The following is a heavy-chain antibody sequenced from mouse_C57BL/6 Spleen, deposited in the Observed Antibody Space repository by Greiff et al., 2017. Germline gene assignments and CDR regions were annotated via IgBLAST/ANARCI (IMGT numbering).Heavy chain of an antibody. CDR1: GYAFSSSW. CDR3: ARDIPKGYFDV. D-gene: IGHD1-3*01. CDR2: IYPGDGDT. J-gene: IGHJ1*03. Sequence: VQLQQSGPELVKPGASVKISCKASGYAFSSSWMNWVKQRPGKGLEWIGRIYPGDGDTNYNGKFKGKATLTADKSSSTAYMQLSSLTSEDSAVYFCARDIPKGYFDVWGTGTTVTVSS. V-gene: IGHV1-82*01.